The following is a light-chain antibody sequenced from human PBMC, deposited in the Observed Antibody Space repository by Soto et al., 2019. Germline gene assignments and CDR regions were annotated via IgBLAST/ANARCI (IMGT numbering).Light chain of an antibody. CDR1: QSVSNN. CDR2: GAS. V-gene: IGKV3-15*01. J-gene: IGKJ1*01. Sequence: EIVMTQSPATLTVSPGERATLSCRASQSVSNNLAWYQQKPGQAPRLLIYGASTRATGIPARFSGSGSGTEFTLTTSSLLSEDFAVYYCQQYNNWPRTFGQGTMVEI. CDR3: QQYNNWPRT.